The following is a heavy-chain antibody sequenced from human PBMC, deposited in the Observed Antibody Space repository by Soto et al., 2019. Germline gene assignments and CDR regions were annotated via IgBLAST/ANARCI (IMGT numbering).Heavy chain of an antibody. CDR3: ARGQYGSGSSRLFYYYYYMDV. J-gene: IGHJ6*03. V-gene: IGHV4-34*01. CDR1: GGSFSCYY. Sequence: SETLSLTCAVYGGSFSCYYWSWIRQPPGKGLEWIGEINHSGSTNYNPSLKSRVTISVDTSKNQFSLKLSSVTAADTAVYYCARGQYGSGSSRLFYYYYYMDVWGKGTTVTVSS. D-gene: IGHD3-10*01. CDR2: INHSGST.